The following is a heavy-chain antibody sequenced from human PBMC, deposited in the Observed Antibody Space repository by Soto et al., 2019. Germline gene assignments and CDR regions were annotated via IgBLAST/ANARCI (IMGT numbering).Heavy chain of an antibody. CDR2: ISWDGGST. J-gene: IGHJ6*02. CDR3: ATGGHYYYGMDV. V-gene: IGHV3-43D*04. CDR1: GFTFDDYA. Sequence: PGGSLRLSCAASGFTFDDYAMHWVRQAPGKGLEWVSLISWDGGSTYYADSVKGRFTISRDNSKNSLYLQMNSLRAEDTALYYCATGGHYYYGMDVWGQGTTVTVSS. D-gene: IGHD3-10*01.